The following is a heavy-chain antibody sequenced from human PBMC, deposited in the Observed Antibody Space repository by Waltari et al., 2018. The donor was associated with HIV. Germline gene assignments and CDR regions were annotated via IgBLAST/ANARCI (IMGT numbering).Heavy chain of an antibody. CDR1: GYSINTAYY. D-gene: IGHD3-3*01. CDR2: ASHSGGT. Sequence: QVQLQESGPGLVKPSETLSLTCVVSGYSINTAYYWGWVRQPPGKGLEWLGSASHSGGTIHNAYLKSRGAISIDRSKKQVSLKVTSVTAADTAVYYCARAGVARAGVVPALFDLWGRGTLVTVSS. V-gene: IGHV4-38-2*01. J-gene: IGHJ2*01. CDR3: ARAGVARAGVVPALFDL.